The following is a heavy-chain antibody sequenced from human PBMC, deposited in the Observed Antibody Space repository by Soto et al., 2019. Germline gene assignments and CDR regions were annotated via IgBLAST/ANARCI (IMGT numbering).Heavy chain of an antibody. J-gene: IGHJ4*02. V-gene: IGHV3-48*03. CDR1: GFTFSRFE. CDR2: ISSSGSNA. D-gene: IGHD3-10*01. CDR3: TRAAWFPYVSFY. Sequence: GGSLRLSCAASGFTFSRFELHWVRQAPGKGLEWISYISSSGSNAYYASSVEGRFTISRDNSNNSVYLQMDSLRAEDTALYYCTRAAWFPYVSFYWGQGALVTVSS.